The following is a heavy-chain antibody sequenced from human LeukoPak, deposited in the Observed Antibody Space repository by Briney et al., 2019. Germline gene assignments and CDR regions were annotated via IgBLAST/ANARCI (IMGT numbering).Heavy chain of an antibody. CDR2: IWYVGRNE. CDR1: GFTFNKYG. V-gene: IGHV3-33*01. J-gene: IGHJ5*01. Sequence: GGSLRLSCVASGFTFNKYGVQWVRQAPGKGLEWVAVIWYVGRNEYYADSVKGRLAISRDNDKNTVNLQMNSLRAEDTAVYYCARDGSGLAVRGWFDFWGQGTLVTVSS. CDR3: ARDGSGLAVRGWFDF. D-gene: IGHD3-10*01.